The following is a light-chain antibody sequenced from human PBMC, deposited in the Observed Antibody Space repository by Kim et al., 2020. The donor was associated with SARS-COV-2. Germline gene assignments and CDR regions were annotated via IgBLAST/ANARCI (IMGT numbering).Light chain of an antibody. V-gene: IGLV1-44*01. J-gene: IGLJ1*01. CDR1: ASTIGSNI. CDR2: SNN. Sequence: QRHTISCSGSASTIGSNIVNWYQHFPGTAPKVLIHSNNQRPSGVPYRFSGSKSGTSASLAISGLQSEDEADYYCAAWDDSLNGYVFGTGTKVTVL. CDR3: AAWDDSLNGYV.